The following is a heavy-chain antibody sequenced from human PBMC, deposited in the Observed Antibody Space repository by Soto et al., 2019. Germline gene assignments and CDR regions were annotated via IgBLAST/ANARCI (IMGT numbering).Heavy chain of an antibody. Sequence: SVKVSCKASGGTFSSYAISWVRQAPGQGLEWMGGIIPIFGTANYAQTFQGRVTINADESTSTAYMELRSLRSEDTAVYYCASRTYTGSYYEGNCFDPWGQGTLVTVSS. CDR1: GGTFSSYA. V-gene: IGHV1-69*13. CDR3: ASRTYTGSYYEGNCFDP. D-gene: IGHD1-26*01. J-gene: IGHJ5*02. CDR2: IIPIFGTA.